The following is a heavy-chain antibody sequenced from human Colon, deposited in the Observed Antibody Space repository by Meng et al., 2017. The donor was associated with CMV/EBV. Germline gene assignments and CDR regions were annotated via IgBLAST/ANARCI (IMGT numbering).Heavy chain of an antibody. D-gene: IGHD2-2*01. J-gene: IGHJ6*02. CDR2: IYSGGSN. CDR1: NGSLGNFY. Sequence: SETLSLTCTVSNGSLGNFYWAWVRQPPGKGLEWIGYIYSGGSNNYNPSLESRITMSVDTSKTQFSLSLDSLTAADTAVYFCARGCGLTSCNPSYYALDVWGRGIMVTVSS. CDR3: ARGCGLTSCNPSYYALDV. V-gene: IGHV4-59*01.